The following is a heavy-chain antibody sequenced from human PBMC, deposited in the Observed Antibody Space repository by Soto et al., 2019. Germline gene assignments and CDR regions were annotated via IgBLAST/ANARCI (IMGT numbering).Heavy chain of an antibody. V-gene: IGHV4-59*08. D-gene: IGHD5-12*01. Sequence: SETLSLTCTVSSGSISSYYWSWIRQPPGKGLEWIGYIHYSGSTNYNPSVKSRVTISVDTSKNQFSLKLSSVTAADTPVYYCARQKHQTSGTSAYWGKRTLVTVFS. J-gene: IGHJ4*02. CDR2: IHYSGST. CDR3: ARQKHQTSGTSAY. CDR1: SGSISSYY.